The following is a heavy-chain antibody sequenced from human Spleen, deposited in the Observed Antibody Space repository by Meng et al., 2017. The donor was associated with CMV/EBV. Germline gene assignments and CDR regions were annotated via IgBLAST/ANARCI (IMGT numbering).Heavy chain of an antibody. D-gene: IGHD6-13*01. V-gene: IGHV4-38-2*02. Sequence: SETLSLTCTVSDSSISSGYYWGWIRQPPGKGLEWIGSIYQSGSTYYNPSLKSRVTISVDTSKNQVSLKLSSVTAADTAVYYCANRPGIAPFYFDFWGQGTLVTVSS. CDR2: IYQSGST. CDR3: ANRPGIAPFYFDF. CDR1: DSSISSGYY. J-gene: IGHJ4*02.